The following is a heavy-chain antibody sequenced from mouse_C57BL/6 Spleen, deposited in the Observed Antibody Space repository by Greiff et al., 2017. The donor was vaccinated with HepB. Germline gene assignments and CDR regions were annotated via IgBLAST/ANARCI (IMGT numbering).Heavy chain of an antibody. V-gene: IGHV1-50*01. CDR1: GYTFTSYW. CDR2: IDPSDSYT. J-gene: IGHJ1*03. D-gene: IGHD2-5*01. CDR3: ARYYSNYVRYFDV. Sequence: QVQLKQPGAELVKPGASVKLSCKASGYTFTSYWMQWVKQRPGQGLEWIGEIDPSDSYTNYNQKFKGKATLTVDTSSSTAYMQLSSRTSEDSAVYYCARYYSNYVRYFDVWGTGTTVTVSS.